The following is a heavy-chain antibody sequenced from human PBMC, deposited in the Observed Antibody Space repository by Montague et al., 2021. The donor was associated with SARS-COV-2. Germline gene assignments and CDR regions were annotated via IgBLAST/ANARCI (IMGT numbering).Heavy chain of an antibody. CDR2: IYYSGST. D-gene: IGHD6-13*01. Sequence: SETLSLTYAVYGGSFSDYYWTWIRQPPGKGLEWIGYIYYSGSTNYNPSLKSRVTISVDTSKNQFSLKLSSVTAADTAVYYCARGAGYSSSWYLAFEIWGQGTMVTVSS. CDR3: ARGAGYSSSWYLAFEI. CDR1: GGSFSDYY. V-gene: IGHV4-59*13. J-gene: IGHJ3*02.